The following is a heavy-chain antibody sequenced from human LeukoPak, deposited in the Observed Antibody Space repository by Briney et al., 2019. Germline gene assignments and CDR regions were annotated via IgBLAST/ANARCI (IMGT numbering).Heavy chain of an antibody. D-gene: IGHD1-20*01. CDR1: GGSISSSSYY. CDR3: ARGSITGTNWFDP. J-gene: IGHJ5*02. Sequence: SETLSLTCTVSGGSISSSSYYWGWIRQPPGRGLEWIGSIYYSGSTYYNPSLKSRVTISVDTSKNQFSLKLSSVTAADTAVYYCARGSITGTNWFDPWGQGTLVTVSS. V-gene: IGHV4-39*01. CDR2: IYYSGST.